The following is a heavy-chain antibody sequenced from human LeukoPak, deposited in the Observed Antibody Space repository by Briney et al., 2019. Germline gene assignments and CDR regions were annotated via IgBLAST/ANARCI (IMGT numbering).Heavy chain of an antibody. J-gene: IGHJ4*02. Sequence: PSETLSLTCAVYGGSFSGYYWIWIRQPPGKGLEWIGEINRSGSTTYNPSLKSRVTISLDTSKNQFSLKLSSVTAADTAVYYCASSLVRADMVTGIDYWGQGTLVTVSS. V-gene: IGHV4-34*01. CDR3: ASSLVRADMVTGIDY. CDR2: INRSGST. D-gene: IGHD5-18*01. CDR1: GGSFSGYY.